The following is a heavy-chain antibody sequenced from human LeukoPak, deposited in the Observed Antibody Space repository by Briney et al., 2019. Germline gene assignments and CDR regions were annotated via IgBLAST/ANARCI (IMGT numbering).Heavy chain of an antibody. CDR2: ISGSGGDT. J-gene: IGHJ4*02. CDR3: AKDRGSSGWYDY. V-gene: IGHV3-23*01. CDR1: GFTFSSYA. D-gene: IGHD6-19*01. Sequence: GGSLRLSCAASGFTFSSYAMNWVRQAPGKGLERVSISGSGGDTYYADSVKGRFTISRDNSKNTLYLQMNSLRAEDTAVYYCAKDRGSSGWYDYWGQGTLVTVSS.